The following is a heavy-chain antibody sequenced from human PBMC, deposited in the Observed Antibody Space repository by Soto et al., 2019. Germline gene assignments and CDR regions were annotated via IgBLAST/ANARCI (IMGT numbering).Heavy chain of an antibody. D-gene: IGHD6-6*01. V-gene: IGHV5-51*01. J-gene: IGHJ6*02. Sequence: GESLKISCKGSGYSFTSYWIGWVRQMPGKGLEWMGIIYPGDSDTYYNPSFQAQVTISAGKSISTAYLHWSSLEASDTAIYFCATTRSFTQGFYYYGMDVWGQGTTVTVSS. CDR2: IYPGDSDT. CDR3: ATTRSFTQGFYYYGMDV. CDR1: GYSFTSYW.